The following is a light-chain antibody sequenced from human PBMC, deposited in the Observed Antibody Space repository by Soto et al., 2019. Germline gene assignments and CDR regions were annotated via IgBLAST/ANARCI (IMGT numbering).Light chain of an antibody. J-gene: IGKJ5*01. CDR1: QSVSSSY. CDR3: QHYVKSPPST. V-gene: IGKV3-20*01. CDR2: GVS. Sequence: EIVLTQSPGTLSLSPGERATLSCRASQSVSSSYLAWYQQKPGQAPRLLIYGVSSRATGIPDRFSGSGSGTDFTLTISRLEPEDFAVYYCQHYVKSPPSTFGHGTRLEIK.